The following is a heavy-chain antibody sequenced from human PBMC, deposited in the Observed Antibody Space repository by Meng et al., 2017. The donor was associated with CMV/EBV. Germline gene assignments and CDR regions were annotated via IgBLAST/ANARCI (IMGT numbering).Heavy chain of an antibody. CDR2: IYDRGST. D-gene: IGHD6-19*01. J-gene: IGHJ5*02. V-gene: IGHV4-39*07. Sequence: PPSRLALNWTGSVGHTSSSGHYGSCIRHPPRRGREWIGSIYDRGSTYNTPSLKRRVTKSVDTSNNQFSLKLRSVTAADTAVYYCARNFPHPSSGWYGNWFDPWGQGTLVTVSS. CDR3: ARNFPHPSSGWYGNWFDP. CDR1: VGHTSSSGHY.